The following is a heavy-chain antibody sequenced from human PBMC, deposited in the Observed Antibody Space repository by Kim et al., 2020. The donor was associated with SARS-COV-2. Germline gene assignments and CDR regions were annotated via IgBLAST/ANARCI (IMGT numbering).Heavy chain of an antibody. CDR1: GGSFSGYY. J-gene: IGHJ4*02. CDR2: INHSGRT. Sequence: SETLSLTCAVYGGSFSGYYWSWIRQPPGKGLEWIGEINHSGRTNHNPSLKSRVTISVDTSKNQFSLKVNFVSAADPAVYYCARGPIPSRHSDYWCQGILV. CDR3: ARGPIPSRHSDY. D-gene: IGHD2-2*02. V-gene: IGHV4-34*01.